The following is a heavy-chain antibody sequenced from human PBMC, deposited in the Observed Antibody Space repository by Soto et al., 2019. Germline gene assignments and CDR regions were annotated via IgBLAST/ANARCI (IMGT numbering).Heavy chain of an antibody. D-gene: IGHD5-12*01. CDR3: ARERLGATITFDY. CDR2: IIPILGIA. CDR1: GGTFSSYT. V-gene: IGHV1-69*08. Sequence: QVQLVQSGAEVKKPGSSVKVSCKASGGTFSSYTISWVRQAPGQGLEWMGRIIPILGIANYAQKFQGRVTITADKSTSTAYMELSSLRSEDTAVYYCARERLGATITFDYWGQGTLVTVSS. J-gene: IGHJ4*02.